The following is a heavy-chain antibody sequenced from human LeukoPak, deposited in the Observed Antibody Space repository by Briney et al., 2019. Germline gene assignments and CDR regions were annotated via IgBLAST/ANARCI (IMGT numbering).Heavy chain of an antibody. Sequence: PSETLSLTCTVSGASISSYYWSWIRQPPGKGLEWIGNIYYSGSTNYNPSLKSRVTISVDTSKNQFSLKLSSVTAADTAVYYCTRGSIAYYYMDVWGKGTTVTTSS. D-gene: IGHD3-22*01. CDR1: GASISSYY. CDR2: IYYSGST. V-gene: IGHV4-59*01. CDR3: TRGSIAYYYMDV. J-gene: IGHJ6*03.